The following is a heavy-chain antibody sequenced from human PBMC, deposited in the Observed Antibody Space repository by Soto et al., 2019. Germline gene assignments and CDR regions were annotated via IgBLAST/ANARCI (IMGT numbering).Heavy chain of an antibody. Sequence: SETLSLTCAVYGGSFSGYYWTWIRQPPGTGLEWIGYIYYSGSTYYNPSLKSRVTISVDTSKNQFSLKLSSVTAADTAVYYCARSVTPWGQGTLVTVSS. J-gene: IGHJ5*02. V-gene: IGHV4-34*09. CDR3: ARSVTP. D-gene: IGHD3-10*01. CDR2: IYYSGST. CDR1: GGSFSGYY.